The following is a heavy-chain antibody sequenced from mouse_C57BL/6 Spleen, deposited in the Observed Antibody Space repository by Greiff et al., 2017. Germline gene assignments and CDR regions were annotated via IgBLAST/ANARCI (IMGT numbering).Heavy chain of an antibody. Sequence: VKLQQPGAELVKPGASVKMSCKASGYTFTSYWITWVKQRPGQGLEWIGDIYPGSGSTKYNEKFKSKATLTVDTSSSTAYMQLSSLTSEDSAVYYCARELHPSPDYWGQGTTLTVSA. CDR1: GYTFTSYW. V-gene: IGHV1-55*01. CDR2: IYPGSGST. J-gene: IGHJ2*01. D-gene: IGHD6-1*01. CDR3: ARELHPSPDY.